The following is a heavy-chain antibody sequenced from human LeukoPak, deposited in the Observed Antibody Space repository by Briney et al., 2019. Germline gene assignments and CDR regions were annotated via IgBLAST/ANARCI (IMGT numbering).Heavy chain of an antibody. J-gene: IGHJ4*02. CDR3: AKSQDGSGWLPFDY. D-gene: IGHD6-19*01. CDR2: ISGSGGST. CDR1: GFTFSSYA. Sequence: GGSLRLSCAASGFTFSSYAMTWVRQAPGKGLEWVSAISGSGGSTYYADSVKGRFTISRDNSKNTLYLQMNSLRAEDTAVYYCAKSQDGSGWLPFDYWGQGTLVTVSS. V-gene: IGHV3-23*01.